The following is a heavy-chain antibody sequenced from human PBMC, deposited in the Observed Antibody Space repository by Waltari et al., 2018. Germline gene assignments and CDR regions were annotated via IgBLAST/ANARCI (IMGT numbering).Heavy chain of an antibody. J-gene: IGHJ5*01. V-gene: IGHV4-38-2*01. CDR1: GYSISSGYY. CDR2: IYHSGSH. D-gene: IGHD6-13*01. CDR3: ARSGYSSSWFVY. Sequence: QVQLQESGPGLVKPSETLSLTCAVSGYSISSGYYWGWIRQPPGKGLEWLGSIYHSGSHLYNPSPKGRITISIDTAKNQVSQKLGPVTAANTAGYYCARSGYSSSWFVYWGQGTLVNVSS.